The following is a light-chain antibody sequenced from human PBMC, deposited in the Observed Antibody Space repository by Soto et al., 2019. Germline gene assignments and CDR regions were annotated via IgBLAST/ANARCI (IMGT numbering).Light chain of an antibody. CDR2: DTS. Sequence: EIVLTQSPCTLSVSPGERATLSCRASQFLSSYLAWYQQRPGQPPRLLIYDTSNRATGIPARFSGSRSGTDFTLTISSLEPEDFGVYFCHQRNTFGQGTRLEI. J-gene: IGKJ5*01. CDR3: HQRNT. CDR1: QFLSSY. V-gene: IGKV3-11*01.